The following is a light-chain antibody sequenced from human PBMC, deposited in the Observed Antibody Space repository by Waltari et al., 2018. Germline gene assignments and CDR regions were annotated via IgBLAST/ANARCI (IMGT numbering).Light chain of an antibody. Sequence: EIVMTQSQATLSLSPGERATLSCRASQTVSSRLAWYQQKPGQSPRLLIYDASRRATGIPDRFSGSGSGTEFTLTISSLEPEDVAVYFCQQESNWSHTFGPGTKLEIK. J-gene: IGKJ3*01. CDR3: QQESNWSHT. V-gene: IGKV3D-15*01. CDR1: QTVSSR. CDR2: DAS.